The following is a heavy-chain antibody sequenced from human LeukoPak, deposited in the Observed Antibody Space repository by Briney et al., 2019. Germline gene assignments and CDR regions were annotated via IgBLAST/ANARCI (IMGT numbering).Heavy chain of an antibody. CDR1: GGSISSYY. V-gene: IGHV4-59*08. Sequence: PSETLSLTCTVSGGSISSYYWSWIRQPPGKGLAWIGYIYYSGNTDYNPSLKSRVTISVDTSRNQFSLKLSSVTAADTAVYYCARLSHSNYGYFEYWGQRTLVTVSS. CDR2: IYYSGNT. J-gene: IGHJ4*02. CDR3: ARLSHSNYGYFEY. D-gene: IGHD4-11*01.